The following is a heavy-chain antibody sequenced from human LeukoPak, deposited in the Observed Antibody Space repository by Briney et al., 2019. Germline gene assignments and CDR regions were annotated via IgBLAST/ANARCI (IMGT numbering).Heavy chain of an antibody. Sequence: PGGSLRLSCAASGFTFSSYWMHWVRQAPGKGLVWVSRINSDGSSTSYADSVKGRFTISRDNAKNTLYLQMNSLRAEDTAVYYCAKDSFSWSRMVRGVIGRLFDYWGQGTLVTVSS. D-gene: IGHD3-10*01. CDR3: AKDSFSWSRMVRGVIGRLFDY. V-gene: IGHV3-74*01. CDR2: INSDGSST. J-gene: IGHJ4*02. CDR1: GFTFSSYW.